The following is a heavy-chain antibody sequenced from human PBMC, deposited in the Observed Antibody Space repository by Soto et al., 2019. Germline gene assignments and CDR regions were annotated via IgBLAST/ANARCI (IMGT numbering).Heavy chain of an antibody. Sequence: PSETLSLTCTVSGGSISSYYWTWIRQPPGRGLEWIGYIYYSGSTNYNPSLTSRVTISLDTSKNQFSLKLSSVTAADTAVYYCARGEGALDIWGQGTMVTVSS. V-gene: IGHV4-59*08. CDR1: GGSISSYY. CDR3: ARGEGALDI. CDR2: IYYSGST. J-gene: IGHJ3*02. D-gene: IGHD3-10*01.